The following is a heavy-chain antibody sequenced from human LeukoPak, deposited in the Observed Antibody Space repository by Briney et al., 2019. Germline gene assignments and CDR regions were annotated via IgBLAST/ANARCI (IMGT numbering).Heavy chain of an antibody. CDR1: GGSFSGYY. Sequence: SETLSLTCAVYGGSFSGYYWGWIRQPPGKGLEWIGSIYYSGTTYYNPSLKSRVTISVDTSKNQFSLKLSSVTAADTAVYYCRYCSSTSCRDYWGQGTLVTVSS. D-gene: IGHD2-2*01. CDR3: RYCSSTSCRDY. J-gene: IGHJ4*02. V-gene: IGHV4-39*01. CDR2: IYYSGTT.